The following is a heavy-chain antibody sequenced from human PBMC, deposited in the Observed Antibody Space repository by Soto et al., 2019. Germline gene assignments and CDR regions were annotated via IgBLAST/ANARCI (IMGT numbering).Heavy chain of an antibody. CDR3: ARAIAARGFDY. Sequence: SETLSLTCTVSGASISSYYWSWIRQPPGKGLEWIGYIYHSGSTYYNPSLKSRVTISVDRSKNQFSLKLSSVTAADTAVYYCARAIAARGFDYWGQGTLVTVSS. CDR1: GASISSYY. CDR2: IYHSGST. J-gene: IGHJ4*02. V-gene: IGHV4-59*12. D-gene: IGHD6-6*01.